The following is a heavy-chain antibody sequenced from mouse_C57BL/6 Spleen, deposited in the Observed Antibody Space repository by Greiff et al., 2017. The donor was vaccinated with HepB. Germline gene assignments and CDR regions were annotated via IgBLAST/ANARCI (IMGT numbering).Heavy chain of an antibody. V-gene: IGHV1-5*01. D-gene: IGHD1-1*01. CDR1: GYTFTSYW. J-gene: IGHJ2*01. CDR3: ARGPIYYGSSYFDY. Sequence: EVQLQQSGTVLARPGASAKMSCKTSGYTFTSYWMHWVKQRPGQGLEWIGAIYPGNSDTSYNQKFKGKAKLTAVTSASTAYMQLSSLTSEDSAVYYCARGPIYYGSSYFDYWGQGTTLTVSS. CDR2: IYPGNSDT.